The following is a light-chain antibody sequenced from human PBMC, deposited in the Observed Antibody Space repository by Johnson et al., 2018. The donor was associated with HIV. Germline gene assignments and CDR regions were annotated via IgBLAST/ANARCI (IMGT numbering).Light chain of an antibody. CDR1: SSNIGNNY. Sequence: QSVLTQSPSVSAAPGQNINISCSGSSSNIGNNYVSWYQQLPGTAPKLLIYEDTRRPSGIPDRFSGSKSGTSATLGITGLQTGDEGDYYCGTWDGSLSAGAVFGTGTKVTVL. CDR3: GTWDGSLSAGAV. J-gene: IGLJ1*01. CDR2: EDT. V-gene: IGLV1-51*02.